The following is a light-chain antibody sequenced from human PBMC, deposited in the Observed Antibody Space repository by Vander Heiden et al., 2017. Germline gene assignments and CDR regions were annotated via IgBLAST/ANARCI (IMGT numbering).Light chain of an antibody. J-gene: IGLJ3*02. CDR2: EVS. V-gene: IGLV2-14*01. Sequence: QSALTQPASVSVSPGQQITIPCNGTSSDVGGYNYVSWYQQHPGKAPKLMIYEVSNRPSGVSNRFAGSKSGNTASLTISGRQAEDEADYYCSSYTSSALKVFGGGTKLTVL. CDR3: SSYTSSALKV. CDR1: SSDVGGYNY.